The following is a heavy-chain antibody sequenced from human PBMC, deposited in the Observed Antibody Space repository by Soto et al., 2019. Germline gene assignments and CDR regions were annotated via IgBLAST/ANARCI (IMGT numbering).Heavy chain of an antibody. J-gene: IGHJ6*02. CDR3: AREEDYYFPLDV. D-gene: IGHD3-22*01. V-gene: IGHV4-34*01. CDR1: GGSFSGYY. CDR2: INHSGST. Sequence: PSETLSLTCAVYGGSFSGYYWSWIRQPPGKGLEWIGEINHSGSTNYNPSLKSRVTISVDTSKNQFSLKLSSVTAADTAVYYCAREEDYYFPLDVWGQGTTVTVSS.